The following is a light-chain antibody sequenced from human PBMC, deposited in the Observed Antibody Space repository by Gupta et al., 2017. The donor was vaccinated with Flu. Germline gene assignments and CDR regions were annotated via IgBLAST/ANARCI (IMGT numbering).Light chain of an antibody. J-gene: IGKJ1*01. CDR3: MQSKELPRT. CDR1: QSLLHSDGRTY. Sequence: DIVMTQTTLFLSVTPGQPASISCKSSQSLLHSDGRTYLYWYLQKSGQPPQLLIYEISNRFSGVPDRFSGSGSGTDFTLRIIRVEVEDVGVYYCMQSKELPRTFGQGTKVEVK. V-gene: IGKV2D-29*01. CDR2: EIS.